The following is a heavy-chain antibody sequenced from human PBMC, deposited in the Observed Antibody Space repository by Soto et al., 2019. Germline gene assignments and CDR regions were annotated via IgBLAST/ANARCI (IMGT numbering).Heavy chain of an antibody. V-gene: IGHV4-34*01. D-gene: IGHD4-17*01. CDR2: INHSGST. Sequence: QVQLQQWGAGLLKPSETLSLTCAVYGGSFSGYFWSWIRQPPGKGLEWIGEINHSGSTNYNPSLKSRVTISVDTSKNQSSLKLSSVTAADTAVYYCARAIRTVTTYNWSDPWGQGTLVTVSS. CDR3: ARAIRTVTTYNWSDP. CDR1: GGSFSGYF. J-gene: IGHJ5*02.